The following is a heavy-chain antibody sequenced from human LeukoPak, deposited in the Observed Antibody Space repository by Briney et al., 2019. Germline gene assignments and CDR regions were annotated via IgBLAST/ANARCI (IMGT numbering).Heavy chain of an antibody. V-gene: IGHV3-48*02. CDR3: ARGPAAAIDS. Sequence: PGGSLRLSCAASGFTFGTYSMNWVRQAPGKGLEWVSYISGSSNTIYYADSVKGRFTISRDNAENSLYLQMNSLRDEDTALYYCARGPAAAIDSWGQGTLVTVSS. J-gene: IGHJ4*02. CDR1: GFTFGTYS. CDR2: ISGSSNTI. D-gene: IGHD2-2*01.